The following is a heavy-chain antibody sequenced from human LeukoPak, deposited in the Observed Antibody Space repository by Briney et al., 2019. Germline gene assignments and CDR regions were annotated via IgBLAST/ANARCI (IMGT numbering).Heavy chain of an antibody. CDR1: GFSFSTHS. J-gene: IGHJ4*02. CDR3: SRESRPAALDY. V-gene: IGHV3-48*04. CDR2: ICASSGTI. D-gene: IGHD2-2*01. Sequence: GGSLRLSCAASGFSFSTHSMNWVRQAPGKGLEWISHICASSGTIYYADSVKGRFTISRDNAKDSLYLQMNSLRAEDTAVYYCSRESRPAALDYWGQGTLVTVSS.